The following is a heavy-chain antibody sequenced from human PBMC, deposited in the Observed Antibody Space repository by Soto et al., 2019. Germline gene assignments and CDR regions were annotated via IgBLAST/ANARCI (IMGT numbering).Heavy chain of an antibody. CDR2: ISGSGGST. V-gene: IGHV3-23*01. D-gene: IGHD3-10*01. CDR3: VKFGELLVTFIDY. CDR1: GFTFSSYA. J-gene: IGHJ4*02. Sequence: GGSLRLSCAASGFTFSSYAMSWVRQAPGKGLEWVSAISGSGGSTYYADSVKGRFTISRDNSKNTLYLQMNSLRAEDTAVYYCVKFGELLVTFIDYWGQGTLVTVSS.